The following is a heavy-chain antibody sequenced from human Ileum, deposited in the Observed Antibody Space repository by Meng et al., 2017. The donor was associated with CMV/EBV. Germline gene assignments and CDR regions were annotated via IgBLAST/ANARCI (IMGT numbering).Heavy chain of an antibody. CDR3: AKDGGGRFVVPGGMDV. CDR1: GFTFSSYG. V-gene: IGHV3-30*02. D-gene: IGHD2-2*01. J-gene: IGHJ6*02. Sequence: GESLKISCAASGFTFSSYGMHWVRQAPGKGLEWVALIRYDGSNKYNADSVEGRFTISRENYETTLYLQMKSERAEDTAVYYCAKDGGGRFVVPGGMDVWGQGTTVTVSS. CDR2: IRYDGSNK.